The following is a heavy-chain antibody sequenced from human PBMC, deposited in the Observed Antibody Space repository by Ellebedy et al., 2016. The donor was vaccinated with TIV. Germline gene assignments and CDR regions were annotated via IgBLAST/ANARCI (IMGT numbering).Heavy chain of an antibody. V-gene: IGHV3-53*01. CDR2: IYSGGST. D-gene: IGHD3-22*01. CDR1: GFTVSSNY. CDR3: AKDGYYYDSSGYYSYFDY. Sequence: GESLKISXAASGFTVSSNYMSWVRQAPGKGLEWVSVIYSGGSTYYADSVKGRFTISRDNSKNTLYLQMNSLRAEDTAVYFCAKDGYYYDSSGYYSYFDYWGQGTLVTVSS. J-gene: IGHJ4*02.